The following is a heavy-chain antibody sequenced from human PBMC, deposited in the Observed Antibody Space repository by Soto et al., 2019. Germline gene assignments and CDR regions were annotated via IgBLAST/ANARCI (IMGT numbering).Heavy chain of an antibody. J-gene: IGHJ2*01. D-gene: IGHD2-8*01. CDR1: GGSISRGVHS. V-gene: IGHV4-30-4*01. Sequence: QVQLQESGPGLVKPSETLSLTCTVSGGSISRGVHSWSWIRHPPGKGLEWIGPIFDSGSTYYNPSLMRRLTTSVDKSKYQFSRRLRSVTAAATAVYFCAREIMPLTNEWHFDLWGRGTLVTVSS. CDR2: IFDSGST. CDR3: AREIMPLTNEWHFDL.